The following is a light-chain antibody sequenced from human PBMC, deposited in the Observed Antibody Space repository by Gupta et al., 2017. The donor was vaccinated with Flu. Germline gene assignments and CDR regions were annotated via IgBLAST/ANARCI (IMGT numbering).Light chain of an antibody. CDR2: DVD. CDR1: NGDVGAYKF. J-gene: IGLJ1*01. CDR3: ASYTHSATFL. Sequence: QSALTQPASVSGSPGQSITISCTGSNGDVGAYKFVSWYQKFPGKPPQLLIYDVDNRPSGVSNRFSGSKSGNTASLTISGLRADDEAEYFCASYTHSATFLFGPGTTVTVL. V-gene: IGLV2-14*03.